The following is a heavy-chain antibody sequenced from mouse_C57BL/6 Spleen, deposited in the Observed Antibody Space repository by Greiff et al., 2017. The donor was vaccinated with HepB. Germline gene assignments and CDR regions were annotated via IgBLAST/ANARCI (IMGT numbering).Heavy chain of an antibody. V-gene: IGHV1-26*01. D-gene: IGHD3-3*01. CDR1: GYTFTDYY. CDR3: ARGDWTWCAD. Sequence: VQLQQSGPELVKPGASVKISCKASGYTFTDYYMHWVKQSHGKSLEWIGDINPNNGGTSYNQKFKGKATLTVDKSSSTAYMELRSLTSEDSAVYYCARGDWTWCADWGQGTLGTVSA. J-gene: IGHJ3*01. CDR2: INPNNGGT.